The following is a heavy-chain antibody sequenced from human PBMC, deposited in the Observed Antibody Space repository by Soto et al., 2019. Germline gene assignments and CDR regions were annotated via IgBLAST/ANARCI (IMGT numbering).Heavy chain of an antibody. V-gene: IGHV3-73*01. CDR3: SSQTVSCHDY. D-gene: IGHD2-2*01. CDR1: GFTFSDSH. CDR2: IRSKADSYAT. Sequence: EVQLVESGGGLVQPGGSLKLSCAASGFTFSDSHMHWVRQASGKGLEWVGHIRSKADSYATAYAASVKGRFIISRDDSKNTAYLQMNSLKTEDTAVYYCSSQTVSCHDYWGQGILVTVSS. J-gene: IGHJ4*02.